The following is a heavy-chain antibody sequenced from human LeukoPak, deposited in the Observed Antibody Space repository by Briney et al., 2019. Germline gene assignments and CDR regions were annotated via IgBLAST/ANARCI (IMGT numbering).Heavy chain of an antibody. CDR2: ISAYNGNT. CDR1: GYTFTSYG. D-gene: IGHD3-22*01. J-gene: IGHJ4*02. CDR3: ARDHPSYYYDSSSYYATLDY. V-gene: IGHV1-18*01. Sequence: ASVKVSCKASGYTFTSYGISWVRQAPGQGLEWMGWISAYNGNTNCAQKLQGRVTMTTDTSTSTAYMELRSLRSDDTAVYYCARDHPSYYYDSSSYYATLDYWGQGTLVTVSS.